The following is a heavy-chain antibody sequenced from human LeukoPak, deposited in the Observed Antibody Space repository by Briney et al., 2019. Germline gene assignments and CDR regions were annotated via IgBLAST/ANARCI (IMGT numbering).Heavy chain of an antibody. CDR3: ARAGYYSGSGDSGEIDF. D-gene: IGHD3-10*01. CDR1: GLTVSSNY. CDR2: IYSDGTT. V-gene: IGHV3-53*01. Sequence: GGSLRLSCPVSGLTVSSNYMSWVRQAPGKGLEWVSLIYSDGTTYYADSVKGRFSISRDNSKNTVYLQMNSLRAEDTAMYYCARAGYYSGSGDSGEIDFWGQGTLVAVSS. J-gene: IGHJ4*02.